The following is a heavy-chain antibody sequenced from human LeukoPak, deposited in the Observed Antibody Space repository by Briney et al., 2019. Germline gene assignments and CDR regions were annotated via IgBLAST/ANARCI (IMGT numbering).Heavy chain of an antibody. J-gene: IGHJ4*02. CDR3: ARSQNYYGSGDY. CDR1: GGSFRGYY. Sequence: SETLSLTCAVYGGSFRGYYWSWIRQPPGKGLEWIGEINHSGSTNYNPSLKSRVTISVDTSKNQFSLKLSSVTAADTAVYYCARSQNYYGSGDYWSQGTLVTVSS. D-gene: IGHD3-10*01. V-gene: IGHV4-34*01. CDR2: INHSGST.